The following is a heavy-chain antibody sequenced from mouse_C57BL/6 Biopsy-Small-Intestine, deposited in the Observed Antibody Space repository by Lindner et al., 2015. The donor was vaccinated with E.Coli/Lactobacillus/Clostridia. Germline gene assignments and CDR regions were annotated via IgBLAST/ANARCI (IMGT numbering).Heavy chain of an antibody. V-gene: IGHV1-9*01. Sequence: VQLQESGAELMKPGASVKVSCKATGYTFTGYWIEWIKQRPGHGLERIGEILPGSGSTKYNEKFKGKATFTADASSNTAYMQLSSLTTEDSAIYYCAGYYSNFLTYWYFGCLGHRDHGHRLL. J-gene: IGHJ1*03. CDR1: GYTFTGYW. D-gene: IGHD2-5*01. CDR2: ILPGSGST. CDR3: AGYYSNFLTYWYFGC.